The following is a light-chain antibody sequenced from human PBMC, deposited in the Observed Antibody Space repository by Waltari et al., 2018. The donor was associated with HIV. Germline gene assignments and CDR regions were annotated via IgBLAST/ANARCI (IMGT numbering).Light chain of an antibody. J-gene: IGKJ4*01. V-gene: IGKV3-11*01. CDR1: QHVGSC. Sequence: EIVLTQSPATLSLSPGERATLSCRASQHVGSCLVLYQQRSGQAPRLLIYGASNWATGIPARFSGSGSGTDFTLSISSLEPEDFAVYYCQQCADWPLSFGGGTEVEIK. CDR2: GAS. CDR3: QQCADWPLS.